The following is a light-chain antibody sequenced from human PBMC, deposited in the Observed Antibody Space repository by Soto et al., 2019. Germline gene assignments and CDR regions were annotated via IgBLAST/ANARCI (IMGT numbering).Light chain of an antibody. J-gene: IGKJ5*01. CDR2: GAS. V-gene: IGKV3-20*01. CDR1: QSVSSSY. CDR3: QQYGSSPPIT. Sequence: EIVLTQSPGTLSLSPGERATLSCRASQSVSSSYLAWYQPKPGQAPRLLIYGASSRATGIPDRFSGSGSGTDCTLTISRLEPEDFAVYYCQQYGSSPPITFGQGTRLEIK.